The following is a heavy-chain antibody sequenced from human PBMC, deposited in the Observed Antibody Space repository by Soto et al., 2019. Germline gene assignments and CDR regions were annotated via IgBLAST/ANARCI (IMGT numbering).Heavy chain of an antibody. CDR1: GGTFSNYA. Sequence: QVQLVQSGAEVKKPGSSVKVSCKASGGTFSNYAISWVRQAPGQGLEWMGGIIPIFGTTHYAQRFQGRGTITADESTSTAYMELSSLRSEDTAVYYCARVSSSWYKDYFDYWGQGPLVTVSS. CDR3: ARVSSSWYKDYFDY. CDR2: IIPIFGTT. V-gene: IGHV1-69*12. D-gene: IGHD6-13*01. J-gene: IGHJ4*02.